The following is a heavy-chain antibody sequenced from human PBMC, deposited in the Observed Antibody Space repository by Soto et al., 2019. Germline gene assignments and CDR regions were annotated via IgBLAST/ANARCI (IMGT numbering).Heavy chain of an antibody. V-gene: IGHV1-69*12. D-gene: IGHD3-22*01. CDR3: ARYLFPHLYHSSGHGGY. J-gene: IGHJ4*02. Sequence: QVQLVQSGAEVKKPGSSVKVSCKASGGAFSSYVISWVRQAPGQGLEWMGGIIPIFGAANYAQRFQGRVTRTADESTSTAYMELSRLRSEDTDVYYCARYLFPHLYHSSGHGGYWGQGTLVTVSS. CDR1: GGAFSSYV. CDR2: IIPIFGAA.